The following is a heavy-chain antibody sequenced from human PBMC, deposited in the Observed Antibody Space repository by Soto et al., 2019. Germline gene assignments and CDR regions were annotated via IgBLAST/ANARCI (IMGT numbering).Heavy chain of an antibody. CDR3: AKDPDDYVWGSYRSDWLPIYY. J-gene: IGHJ4*02. CDR2: ISGSGGST. Sequence: SLRLSCAASGFTCSSYAMIWVRQAPGKWLEWVSAISGSGGSTYYADSVKGRFTISRDNSKNTLYLQMNSLRAEDTAVYYCAKDPDDYVWGSYRSDWLPIYYWGQGTLVTVSS. V-gene: IGHV3-23*01. CDR1: GFTCSSYA. D-gene: IGHD3-16*02.